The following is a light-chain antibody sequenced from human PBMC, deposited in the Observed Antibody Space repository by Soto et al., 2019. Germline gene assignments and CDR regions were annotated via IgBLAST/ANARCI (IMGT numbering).Light chain of an antibody. CDR1: QSISSW. Sequence: IQMTQSPSTLSASVGDRVTITCLASQSISSWLAWYQQKPGKAPKLLIYKASSLESGVPSRFSGSGSGTEFTLTISSLQHDDFATYYCQQYNSYMYTFGQGTKVDIK. V-gene: IGKV1-5*03. J-gene: IGKJ2*01. CDR3: QQYNSYMYT. CDR2: KAS.